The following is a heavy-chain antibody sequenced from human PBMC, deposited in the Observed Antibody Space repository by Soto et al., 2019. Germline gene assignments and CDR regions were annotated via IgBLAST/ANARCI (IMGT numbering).Heavy chain of an antibody. CDR2: IYYSGST. J-gene: IGHJ6*02. D-gene: IGHD3-22*01. CDR1: GGSISSGDYY. V-gene: IGHV4-30-4*01. Sequence: SETLSLTCTVSGGSISSGDYYWSWIRQPPGKGLEWIGYIYYSGSTYYNPSLKSRVTISVDTSKNQFSLKLSSVTAADTAVYYCARGGGYNGMDVWGQGTTVTVSS. CDR3: ARGGGYNGMDV.